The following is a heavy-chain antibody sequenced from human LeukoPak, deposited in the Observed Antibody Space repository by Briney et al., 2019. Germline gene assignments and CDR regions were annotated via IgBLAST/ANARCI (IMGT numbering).Heavy chain of an antibody. CDR3: ARKDRVYGSGSYPPMDV. V-gene: IGHV1-2*02. CDR2: INPNSGGT. D-gene: IGHD3-10*01. CDR1: GYTFTGYY. J-gene: IGHJ6*03. Sequence: ASVNVSCKASGYTFTGYYMHWVRQAPGQGLEWMGWINPNSGGTNYAQKLQGRVTMTRDTSISTAYMELSRLRSDDTAVYYCARKDRVYGSGSYPPMDVWGKGTTVTISS.